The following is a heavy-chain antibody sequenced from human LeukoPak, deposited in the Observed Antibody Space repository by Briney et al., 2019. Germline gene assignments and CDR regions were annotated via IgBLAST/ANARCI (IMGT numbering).Heavy chain of an antibody. V-gene: IGHV3-7*04. CDR2: IKQDGSDK. D-gene: IGHD6-25*01. CDR1: GFTFSNAW. Sequence: GGSLRLSCVASGFTFSNAWMNWVRQAPGKGLEWVANIKQDGSDKYYVDSVKGRFTISRDNAKNSLYLQMNSLRAEDTAVYYCARDEAAVPGGDSWGQGTLVTVSS. J-gene: IGHJ4*02. CDR3: ARDEAAVPGGDS.